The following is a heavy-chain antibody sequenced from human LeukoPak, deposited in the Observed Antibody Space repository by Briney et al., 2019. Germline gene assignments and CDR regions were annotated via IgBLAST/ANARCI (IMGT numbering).Heavy chain of an antibody. CDR2: ISSSGSTI. CDR3: ARAVLRYFDPPGY. CDR1: GFTFSSYA. J-gene: IGHJ4*02. V-gene: IGHV3-48*04. Sequence: GGSLRLSCAASGFTFSSYAMSWVRQAPGKGLEWVSYISSSGSTIYYADSVKGRFTISRDNAKNSLYLQMNSLRAEDTAVYYCARAVLRYFDPPGYWGQGTLVTVSS. D-gene: IGHD3-9*01.